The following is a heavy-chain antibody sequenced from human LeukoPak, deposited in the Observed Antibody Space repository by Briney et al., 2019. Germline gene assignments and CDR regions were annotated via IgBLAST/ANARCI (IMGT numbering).Heavy chain of an antibody. V-gene: IGHV3-7*01. CDR2: IKQDGSEK. Sequence: AGGSLRLSCAASGFTFSSHGMNWVRQAPGKGLEWVANIKQDGSEKYYVDSVKGRFTISRDNAKNSLYLQMNSLRAEDTAVYYCARESSSFDYWGQGTLVTVSS. J-gene: IGHJ4*02. D-gene: IGHD6-6*01. CDR3: ARESSSFDY. CDR1: GFTFSSHG.